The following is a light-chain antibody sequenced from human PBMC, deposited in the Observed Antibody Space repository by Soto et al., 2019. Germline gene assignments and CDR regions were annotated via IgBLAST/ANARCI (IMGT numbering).Light chain of an antibody. V-gene: IGKV3-11*01. CDR3: QQRSNWPLGGNT. Sequence: EIVLTQSPATLSLSPGERATLSCRASQSVSSYLAWYQQKPGQAPRLLIYDASNRATGIPARFNGSGSGTDFTLTISSLEPEDFAVYYCQQRSNWPLGGNTFGPGTKVDIK. J-gene: IGKJ3*01. CDR1: QSVSSY. CDR2: DAS.